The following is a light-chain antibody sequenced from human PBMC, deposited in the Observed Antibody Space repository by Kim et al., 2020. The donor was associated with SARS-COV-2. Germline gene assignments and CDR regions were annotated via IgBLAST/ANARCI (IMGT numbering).Light chain of an antibody. CDR3: QQYGSSPLT. J-gene: IGKJ4*01. V-gene: IGKV3-20*01. CDR1: QSFSSSY. CDR2: GAS. Sequence: SPGESATLSCRASQSFSSSYLSWYQQKPGQAPRLLIYGASSRATGIPDMFSGSGSGTDFTLTISRLEPEDFAVYYCQQYGSSPLTFGGGTKVDIK.